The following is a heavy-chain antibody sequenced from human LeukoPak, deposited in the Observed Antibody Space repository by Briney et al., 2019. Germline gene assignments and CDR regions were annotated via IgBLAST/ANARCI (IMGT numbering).Heavy chain of an antibody. CDR2: ISGSGGST. CDR1: GFTFTSYA. V-gene: IGHV3-23*01. D-gene: IGHD7-27*01. Sequence: GGSLRLSCAASGFTFTSYAMSWVRQAPGKGLEWVSAISGSGGSTYYADSVKGRFTISRGNSKNTLYLQMNSLRAEDTAVYYCANPQQNWGFDYWGQGTLVTVSS. J-gene: IGHJ4*02. CDR3: ANPQQNWGFDY.